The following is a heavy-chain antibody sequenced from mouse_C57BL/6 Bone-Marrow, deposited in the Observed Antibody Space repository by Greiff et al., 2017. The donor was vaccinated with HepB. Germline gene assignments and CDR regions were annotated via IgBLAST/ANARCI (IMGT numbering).Heavy chain of an antibody. D-gene: IGHD1-1*01. V-gene: IGHV5-12*01. CDR1: GFTFSDYY. CDR3: ARHGGSNYWYFDV. J-gene: IGHJ1*03. CDR2: ISNGGGST. Sequence: EVQVVESGGGLVQPGGSLKLSCAASGFTFSDYYMYWVRQTPEKRLEWVAYISNGGGSTYYPDTVKGRFTISRDNAKNTLYLQMSRLKSEDTAMYYCARHGGSNYWYFDVWGTGTTVTVSS.